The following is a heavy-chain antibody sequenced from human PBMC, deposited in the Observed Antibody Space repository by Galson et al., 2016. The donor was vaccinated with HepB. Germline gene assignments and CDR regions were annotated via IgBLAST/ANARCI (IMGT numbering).Heavy chain of an antibody. CDR3: ARGAVGATILGNWFDP. CDR1: GFTFSSYS. J-gene: IGHJ5*02. Sequence: LRLSCAASGFTFSSYSMNWVRQAPGKGLEWVSYISSASSAIFYADSVKGRFTISRDNAKNSLYLQMNSLRDEDSAVYFCARGAVGATILGNWFDPWGQGTLVTVSS. CDR2: ISSASSAI. D-gene: IGHD1-26*01. V-gene: IGHV3-48*02.